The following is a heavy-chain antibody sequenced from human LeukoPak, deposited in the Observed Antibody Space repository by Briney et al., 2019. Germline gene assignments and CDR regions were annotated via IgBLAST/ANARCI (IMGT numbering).Heavy chain of an antibody. D-gene: IGHD1-20*01. CDR3: ASNWIPHGPLDY. CDR1: GYTFTGYY. CDR2: INPNSGGT. Sequence: APVKVSCKASGYTFTGYYIHWGRQAPGQGLGWMGWINPNSGGTNYSQKFQGRVTMTRDTSISTAYMELSRLRSDDTAVYYCASNWIPHGPLDYWGQGTLVTVSS. J-gene: IGHJ4*02. V-gene: IGHV1-2*02.